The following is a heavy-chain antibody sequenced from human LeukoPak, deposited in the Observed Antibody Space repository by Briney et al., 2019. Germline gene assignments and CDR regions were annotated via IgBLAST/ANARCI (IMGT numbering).Heavy chain of an antibody. V-gene: IGHV3-48*01. CDR3: ARTIDYARYFDY. J-gene: IGHJ4*02. Sequence: GGSLRLSCAASGFTFSIYNMNWVRQAPGKGLEWISYISSYSTTIYYADSVKGRFTISRDNAKNSLYLQMNSLRAEDTAVYYCARTIDYARYFDYWGQGTLVTVSS. CDR2: ISSYSTTI. D-gene: IGHD4-17*01. CDR1: GFTFSIYN.